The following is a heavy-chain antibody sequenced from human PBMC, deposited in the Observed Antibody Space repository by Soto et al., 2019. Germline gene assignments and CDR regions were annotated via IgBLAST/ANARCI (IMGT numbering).Heavy chain of an antibody. CDR3: ARRTRDFWSGYYDYYYYYMAV. CDR1: GYTFTSYG. J-gene: IGHJ6*03. CDR2: ISAYNGNT. D-gene: IGHD3-3*01. Sequence: GASVKVSCKASGYTFTSYGISWVRQAPGQGLEWMGWISAYNGNTNYAQKLQGRVTMTTDTSTSTAYMELRSLRSDDTAVYYCARRTRDFWSGYYDYYYYYMAVWGKGTTVTVSS. V-gene: IGHV1-18*01.